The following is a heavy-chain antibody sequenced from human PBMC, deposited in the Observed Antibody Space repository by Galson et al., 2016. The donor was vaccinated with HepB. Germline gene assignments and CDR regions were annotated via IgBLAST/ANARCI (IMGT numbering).Heavy chain of an antibody. CDR2: ISSYNGRT. Sequence: SVKVSCKASGYTFSSFPVTWVRQAPGQGLEWMGWISSYNGRTNYTKRLQGRVTMTTDTSKATAYMELRNLTSDDTARYYCARVLKFYGDSTWFDSWGQGTLVTVSS. J-gene: IGHJ5*01. D-gene: IGHD4-17*01. CDR1: GYTFSSFP. V-gene: IGHV1-18*01. CDR3: ARVLKFYGDSTWFDS.